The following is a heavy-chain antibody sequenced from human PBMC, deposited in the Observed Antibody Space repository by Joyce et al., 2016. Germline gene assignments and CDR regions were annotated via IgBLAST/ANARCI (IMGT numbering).Heavy chain of an antibody. V-gene: IGHV3-53*01. J-gene: IGHJ4*02. CDR2: IYSSGTT. CDR1: GFSVSGSY. D-gene: IGHD3-3*01. Sequence: EEQLVESGGGLIQPGGSRRLSCAASGFSVSGSYMNWVRQSPGKGLEWVSVIYSSGTTIYADSVKGRFTISRDNSRNTIYLQMNSLRAEDTAVYYCARSFWDNTWGSWAYFDLWGQGTVVAVSS. CDR3: ARSFWDNTWGSWAYFDL.